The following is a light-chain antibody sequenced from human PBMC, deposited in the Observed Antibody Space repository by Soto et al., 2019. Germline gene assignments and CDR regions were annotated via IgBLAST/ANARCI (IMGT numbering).Light chain of an antibody. V-gene: IGKV3-20*01. CDR1: QSVSNTY. Sequence: EIVLTQSPGTLSLSPGERATLSCRASQSVSNTYVAWYQQEPGQAPRLLIHGVSIRATGIPDRFSGSGSGTDFTLTISRLEPEDFAVYYCQLYGSSPWTFGQGTKGEIK. CDR2: GVS. J-gene: IGKJ1*01. CDR3: QLYGSSPWT.